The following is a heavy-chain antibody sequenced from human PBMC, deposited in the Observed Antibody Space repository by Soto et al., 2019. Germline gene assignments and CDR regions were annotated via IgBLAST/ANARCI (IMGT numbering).Heavy chain of an antibody. Sequence: EVQLLESGGGLVQPGESLRLSCAASGFTFTNYALSWVRQAPEKGLEWLSSISGRGGDSYYADSVKGRFTISRDNSKNPLYLQMNSLSADDTALYYCARDDSDAFDIWGQGTMVAVSS. J-gene: IGHJ3*02. CDR1: GFTFTNYA. CDR3: ARDDSDAFDI. CDR2: ISGRGGDS. V-gene: IGHV3-23*01. D-gene: IGHD1-1*01.